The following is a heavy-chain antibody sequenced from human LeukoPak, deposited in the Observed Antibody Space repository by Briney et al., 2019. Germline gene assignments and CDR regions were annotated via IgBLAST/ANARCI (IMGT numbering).Heavy chain of an antibody. Sequence: ASVKVSCKASDYTFSTYNFIWVRQAPGQGLEWMGWVSTYSGNTNYAQKFQGRVTMTTDTSTSTVYMELGSLRSDDTALYYCARIKWELKHADYWGQGTLVTVSS. D-gene: IGHD1-26*01. J-gene: IGHJ4*02. CDR1: DYTFSTYN. V-gene: IGHV1-18*01. CDR3: ARIKWELKHADY. CDR2: VSTYSGNT.